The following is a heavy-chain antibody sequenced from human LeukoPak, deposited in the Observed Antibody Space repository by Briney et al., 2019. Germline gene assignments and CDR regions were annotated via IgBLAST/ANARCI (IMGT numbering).Heavy chain of an antibody. CDR2: ISSSSSTI. D-gene: IGHD6-13*01. CDR3: ARDTHSSSWYGRDGPRVFDP. V-gene: IGHV3-48*01. J-gene: IGHJ5*02. Sequence: GGSLRLSCAASGFTFSSYAMSWVRQAPGKGLEWVSYISSSSSTIYYADSVKGRFTISRDNAKNSLYLQMNSLRAEDTAVYYCARDTHSSSWYGRDGPRVFDPWGQGTLSPSPQ. CDR1: GFTFSSYA.